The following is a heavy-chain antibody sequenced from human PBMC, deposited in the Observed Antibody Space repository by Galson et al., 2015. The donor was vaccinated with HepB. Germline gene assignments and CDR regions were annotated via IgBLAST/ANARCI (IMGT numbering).Heavy chain of an antibody. CDR3: ASSDYYYYYGMDV. D-gene: IGHD3-10*01. CDR2: ISYDGSHK. CDR1: GFTFSSYA. J-gene: IGHJ6*02. Sequence: SLRLSCAASGFTFSSYAMHWVRQAPGKGLEWVAVISYDGSHKYFADSVKGRFTISRDNSKNTLYLQMNSLRAEDTAVYYCASSDYYYYYGMDVWGQGTTVSVSS. V-gene: IGHV3-30*04.